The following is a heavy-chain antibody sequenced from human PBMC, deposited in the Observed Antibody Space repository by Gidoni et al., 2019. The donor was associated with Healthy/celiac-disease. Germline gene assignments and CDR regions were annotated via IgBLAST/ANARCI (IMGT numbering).Heavy chain of an antibody. J-gene: IGHJ4*02. Sequence: EVQLVESGGGLVKPGGSLRLSCAASGFTFRNAWMSWVRQAPGKGLEWVGRIKSKTDGGTTDYAAPVKGRFTISRDDSKNTLYLQMNSLKTEDTAVYYCTTRYCSSTSCYSHYWGQGTLVTVSS. CDR2: IKSKTDGGTT. CDR3: TTRYCSSTSCYSHY. D-gene: IGHD2-2*01. CDR1: GFTFRNAW. V-gene: IGHV3-15*01.